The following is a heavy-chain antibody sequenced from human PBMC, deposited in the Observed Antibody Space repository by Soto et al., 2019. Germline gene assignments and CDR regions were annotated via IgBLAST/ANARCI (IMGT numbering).Heavy chain of an antibody. CDR1: GGNFTSYA. V-gene: IGHV1-69*13. J-gene: IGHJ5*02. D-gene: IGHD6-13*01. CDR2: IVPLFGTT. CDR3: AKESGRSWYNWFDP. Sequence: VASVKVSCKASGGNFTSYAISWVRQAPGQGLEFMGGIVPLFGTTNYAHKFRGRVTVTADESTSTVYMEMSSLRSEDTAVYYCAKESGRSWYNWFDPWGQGTLVTVSS.